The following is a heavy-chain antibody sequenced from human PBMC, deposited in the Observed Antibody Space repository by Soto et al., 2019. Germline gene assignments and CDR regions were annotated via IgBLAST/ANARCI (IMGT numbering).Heavy chain of an antibody. CDR2: IIPIIGII. CDR1: GGTFSTYT. J-gene: IGHJ5*02. Sequence: QVQLVQSGAEVKKPGSSVKVSCKASGGTFSTYTITWVRQAPGQGLEWMGRIIPIIGIINYAQKFQGRVTISADKFTVTAYMVLTGLRSDDTSVYYCAGDPDSHYNDSHASPYPWGQGTLVTVSS. V-gene: IGHV1-69*08. CDR3: AGDPDSHYNDSHASPYP. D-gene: IGHD4-4*01.